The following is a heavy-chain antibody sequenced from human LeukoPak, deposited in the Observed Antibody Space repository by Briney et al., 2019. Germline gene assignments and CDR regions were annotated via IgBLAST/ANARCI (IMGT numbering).Heavy chain of an antibody. D-gene: IGHD3-9*01. V-gene: IGHV1-24*01. CDR1: GYTLTDVS. CDR2: FGPEGGET. Sequence: ASVKVSCKISGYTLTDVSMHWVRQAPGKGLEWMGGFGPEGGETIYAQKFQGRVTMTEDPSADTAYMELRSLSSEDTAVYYCGIGRKFDWLLCHHWGQGTLVTVFS. CDR3: GIGRKFDWLLCHH. J-gene: IGHJ5*02.